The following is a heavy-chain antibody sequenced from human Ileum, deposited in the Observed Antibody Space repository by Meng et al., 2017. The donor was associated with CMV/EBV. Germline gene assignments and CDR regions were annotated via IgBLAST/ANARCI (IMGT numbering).Heavy chain of an antibody. V-gene: IGHV1-18*01. J-gene: IGHJ4*02. D-gene: IGHD5-18*01. CDR2: ISAYNGNT. Sequence: ASVKVSFQASGYTFSSYGISWVRPAPGQGLEWMGWISAYNGNTNYAQKLQGRVTMTTNTSTSTAYMEKRRLRSDDTAVYYGARGLLYAGYSYENYFDYWGQGTLVTVSS. CDR1: GYTFSSYG. CDR3: ARGLLYAGYSYENYFDY.